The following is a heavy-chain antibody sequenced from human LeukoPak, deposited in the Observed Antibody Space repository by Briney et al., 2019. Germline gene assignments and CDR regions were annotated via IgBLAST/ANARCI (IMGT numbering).Heavy chain of an antibody. J-gene: IGHJ6*03. CDR2: IIPIFGTA. D-gene: IGHD1-26*01. CDR1: GGTFSSYA. V-gene: IGHV1-69*06. Sequence: SVKVSCKASGGTFSSYAISWVRQAPGQGLEWMGGIIPIFGTANYAQKFQGRVTITADKSTSTAYMELSSLRSEDTAVYYCARDSEVGATPYYYYYMDVWGKGTTVTVSS. CDR3: ARDSEVGATPYYYYYMDV.